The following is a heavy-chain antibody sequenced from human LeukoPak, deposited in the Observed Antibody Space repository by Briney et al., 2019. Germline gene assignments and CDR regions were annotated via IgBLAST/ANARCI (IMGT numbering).Heavy chain of an antibody. V-gene: IGHV3-23*01. Sequence: PGGSLRLSCAASGFTFSSYAMSWVRQAPGKGLEWVSAISGSGGSTYYADSVKGRFTISRDNSKNTLYLQMNSLRVEDTAVYYCAKGTTYYYDSSGEWGQGTLVTVSS. D-gene: IGHD3-22*01. CDR1: GFTFSSYA. J-gene: IGHJ4*02. CDR2: ISGSGGST. CDR3: AKGTTYYYDSSGE.